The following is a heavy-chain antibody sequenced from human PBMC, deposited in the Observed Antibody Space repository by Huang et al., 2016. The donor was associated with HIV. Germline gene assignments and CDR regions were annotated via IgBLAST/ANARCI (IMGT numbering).Heavy chain of an antibody. J-gene: IGHJ4*02. CDR2: VIPMFGTP. D-gene: IGHD4-17*01. CDR1: GGTFSKYA. Sequence: QVQLVQSGAEVKMPGSSVKVSCKASGGTFSKYAISWVRQAPGQGLEWMGGVIPMFGTPNYARKFQGRVTITADDYTSTTYVEVSSLRSEDTALYYCARGQLGSYGDYDVLYWGQGTLVTVSS. V-gene: IGHV1-69*13. CDR3: ARGQLGSYGDYDVLY.